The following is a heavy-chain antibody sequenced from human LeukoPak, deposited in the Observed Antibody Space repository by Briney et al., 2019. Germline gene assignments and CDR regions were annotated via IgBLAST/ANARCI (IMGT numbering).Heavy chain of an antibody. J-gene: IGHJ4*02. CDR1: GGSFSGYY. V-gene: IGHV4-34*01. CDR2: INHSGST. Sequence: SETLSLTCAVYGGSFSGYYWSWIRQPPGKGLEWIGEINHSGSTNYNPSLKSRVTISVDTSKNQFSLKLSSVTAADTAVYYCARDLPYDSSGYYHDGGFDYWGQGTLVTVSS. D-gene: IGHD3-22*01. CDR3: ARDLPYDSSGYYHDGGFDY.